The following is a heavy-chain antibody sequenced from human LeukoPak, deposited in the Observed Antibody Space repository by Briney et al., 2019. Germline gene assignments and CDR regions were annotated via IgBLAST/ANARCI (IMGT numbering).Heavy chain of an antibody. D-gene: IGHD1-1*01. V-gene: IGHV3-30*18. CDR3: AKGRLEADY. Sequence: GGSLRLSCAASGFTFSSYGMHWVRQAPGKGLEWVAVISYDGSNKYYADSVKGRFTISRDNSKNTLYLQMNSLRAEDTAVYYCAKGRLEADYWGQGTLVTASS. CDR2: ISYDGSNK. CDR1: GFTFSSYG. J-gene: IGHJ4*02.